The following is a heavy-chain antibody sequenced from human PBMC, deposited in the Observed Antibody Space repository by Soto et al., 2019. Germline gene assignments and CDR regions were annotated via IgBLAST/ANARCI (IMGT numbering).Heavy chain of an antibody. D-gene: IGHD2-21*02. Sequence: SETLSLTCTVSGGSISSSSYYWGWIRQPPGKGLEWIGSIYYSGSTYYNPSLKSRVTISVDTSKNQFSLKLSSVTAADTAVYYCARLYGGNSVPAFDYWGQGTLVTVS. J-gene: IGHJ4*02. CDR3: ARLYGGNSVPAFDY. CDR2: IYYSGST. V-gene: IGHV4-39*01. CDR1: GGSISSSSYY.